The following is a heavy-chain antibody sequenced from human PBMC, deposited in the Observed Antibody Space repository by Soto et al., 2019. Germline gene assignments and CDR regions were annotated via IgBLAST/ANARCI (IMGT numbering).Heavy chain of an antibody. CDR3: ARHPRDDYNYGGSGIFDF. D-gene: IGHD4-4*01. CDR1: GGSISSRSYW. Sequence: QLQLQESGPGLVKPSETLSLTCTVSGGSISSRSYWWAWIRQPPGKGLEWIGDIFYSGSSYSNPSLKSRVATSVNTSKNQFYLKLNTVTAADTAVYYCARHPRDDYNYGGSGIFDFWGQGTLVTVSS. V-gene: IGHV4-39*01. J-gene: IGHJ4*02. CDR2: IFYSGSS.